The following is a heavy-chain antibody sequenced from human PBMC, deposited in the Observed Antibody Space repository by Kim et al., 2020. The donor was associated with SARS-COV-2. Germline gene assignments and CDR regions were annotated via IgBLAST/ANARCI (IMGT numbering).Heavy chain of an antibody. Sequence: GGSLRLSCSASGFTFSSYWMSWVRQAPGKGLEWVANINEDASAKYYVNPVRGRFTISRDNAKNSVYLQMDSLRADDTAVYYCARGWFGQVWSYYYDYWGQGSLVIVSS. J-gene: IGHJ4*02. CDR1: GFTFSSYW. V-gene: IGHV3-7*03. CDR2: INEDASAK. D-gene: IGHD3-10*01. CDR3: ARGWFGQVWSYYYDY.